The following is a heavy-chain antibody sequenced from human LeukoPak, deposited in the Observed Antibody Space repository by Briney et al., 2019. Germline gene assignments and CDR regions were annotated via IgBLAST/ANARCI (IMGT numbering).Heavy chain of an antibody. V-gene: IGHV4-34*01. Sequence: SETLSLTCAVYGGSFSGYYWSWIRQPPGKGLEWIGEINHSGSTNYNPSLKSRVTISVDTSKNQFSLKLSSVTAADTAVYYCARGDGSGFYFDYWGQGTRVTVSS. D-gene: IGHD3-10*01. J-gene: IGHJ4*02. CDR2: INHSGST. CDR1: GGSFSGYY. CDR3: ARGDGSGFYFDY.